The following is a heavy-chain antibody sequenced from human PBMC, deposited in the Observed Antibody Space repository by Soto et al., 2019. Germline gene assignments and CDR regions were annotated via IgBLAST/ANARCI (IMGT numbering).Heavy chain of an antibody. Sequence: QVQLQESGPGLVKPSETLSLTCTVSSGSINENYYWNWIRQSPGKGLEWIGYVFHTGTTHYNPSLESRVTLSISTSKNQFPLTLTSVAASDTAIYYCASAPLSPTLSTFDVWGPGTMVIVSS. D-gene: IGHD2-15*01. CDR2: VFHTGTT. J-gene: IGHJ3*01. CDR3: ASAPLSPTLSTFDV. CDR1: SGSINENYY. V-gene: IGHV4-59*01.